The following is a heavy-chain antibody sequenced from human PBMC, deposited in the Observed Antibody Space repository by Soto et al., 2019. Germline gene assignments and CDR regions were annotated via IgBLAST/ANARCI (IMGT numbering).Heavy chain of an antibody. CDR3: ARGGDSSGWYLRIPPFDY. CDR2: IYYSGST. CDR1: GGSISSYY. J-gene: IGHJ4*02. D-gene: IGHD6-19*01. Sequence: SETLSLTCTVSGGSISSYYWSWIRQPPGKGLEWIGYIYYSGSTNYNPSLKSRVTISVDTSKNQFSLKLSSVTAADTAVYYCARGGDSSGWYLRIPPFDYWGQGTLVTVSS. V-gene: IGHV4-59*01.